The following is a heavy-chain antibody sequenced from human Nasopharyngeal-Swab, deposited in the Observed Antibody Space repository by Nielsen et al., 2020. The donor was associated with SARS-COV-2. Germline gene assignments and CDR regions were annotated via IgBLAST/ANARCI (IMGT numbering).Heavy chain of an antibody. CDR2: LYWDDDN. CDR3: VHSTGWRLDY. CDR1: GFSLSTSTVG. V-gene: IGHV2-5*02. D-gene: IGHD6-19*01. Sequence: SGATLVKPSQTLTLTCTFSGFSLSTSTVGGSWVRQLPGKALEWLALLYWDDDNRYNPSLKNRITITRDTSKNQVVLTMTNMDPVDTATYYCVHSTGWRLDYWGQGTLVTVSS. J-gene: IGHJ4*02.